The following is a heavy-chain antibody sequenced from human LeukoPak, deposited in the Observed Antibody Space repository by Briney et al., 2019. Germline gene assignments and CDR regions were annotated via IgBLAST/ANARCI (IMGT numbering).Heavy chain of an antibody. D-gene: IGHD2-2*02. V-gene: IGHV1-18*01. CDR2: ISAYNGNT. CDR3: ARDSRIPRGWFLP. CDR1: GYTFTSYG. Sequence: GASVTVSCKASGYTFTSYGISWVRQAPGQGLEWMGWISAYNGNTNYAQKLQGRVTMTTDTSTSTAYMELRGLRSDDTAVYYCARDSRIPRGWFLPLLRRAQVTVCS. J-gene: IGHJ5*02.